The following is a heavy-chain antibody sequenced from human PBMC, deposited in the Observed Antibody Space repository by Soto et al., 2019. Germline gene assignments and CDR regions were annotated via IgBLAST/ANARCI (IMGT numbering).Heavy chain of an antibody. CDR2: TYYRSKWYN. J-gene: IGHJ6*02. V-gene: IGHV6-1*01. CDR3: ARDYYGSGRGPTSYYYGMDV. D-gene: IGHD3-10*01. Sequence: SQTLSLTCAISGDSVSSNSAAWNWIRQSPSRGFEWLGRTYYRSKWYNDYAVSVKSRITINPDTSKNQFSLQLNSVTPEDTALYYCARDYYGSGRGPTSYYYGMDVWGQGTTVIVSS. CDR1: GDSVSSNSAA.